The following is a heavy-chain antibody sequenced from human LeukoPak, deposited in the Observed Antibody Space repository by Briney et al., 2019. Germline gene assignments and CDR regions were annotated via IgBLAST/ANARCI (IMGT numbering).Heavy chain of an antibody. CDR2: IYHSGST. Sequence: SGTLSLTCAVSGGSISSSNWWSWVRQPPGKGLEWIGEIYHSGSTNYNPSLKSRVTISVDKSKNQFSLKLSSVTAADTAVYYCARDSLGDPTYYFDYWGQGTLVTVSS. CDR3: ARDSLGDPTYYFDY. V-gene: IGHV4-4*02. J-gene: IGHJ4*02. CDR1: GGSISSSNW. D-gene: IGHD3-10*01.